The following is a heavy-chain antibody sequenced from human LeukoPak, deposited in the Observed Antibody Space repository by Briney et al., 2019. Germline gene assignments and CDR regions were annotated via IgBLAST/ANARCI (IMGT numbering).Heavy chain of an antibody. D-gene: IGHD4-17*01. CDR3: AKEAGQDYGALDAFDV. CDR1: GFTFSRYS. CDR2: ISSSSSYI. V-gene: IGHV3-21*01. J-gene: IGHJ3*01. Sequence: PGGSLRLSCAASGFTFSRYSMNWVRQAPGKGLEWVSSISSSSSYIYYAESVKGRFTISRDNAKNSLYLQMNSLRAEDTAVYYCAKEAGQDYGALDAFDVWGQGTMVTVSS.